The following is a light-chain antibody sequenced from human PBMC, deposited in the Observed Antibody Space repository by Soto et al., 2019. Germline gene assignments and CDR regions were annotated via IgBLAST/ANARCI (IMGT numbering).Light chain of an antibody. CDR3: QQRSNWPLT. J-gene: IGKJ4*01. Sequence: ENVLTQSPATLSLSPGERATLSCRASQSVSSYLALYQQKPGQAPRLLVYDASNRATGIPARFSGSGSGTDFTLTISSLEPDDFGVYYCQQRSNWPLTFGGGTRVEI. CDR1: QSVSSY. CDR2: DAS. V-gene: IGKV3-11*01.